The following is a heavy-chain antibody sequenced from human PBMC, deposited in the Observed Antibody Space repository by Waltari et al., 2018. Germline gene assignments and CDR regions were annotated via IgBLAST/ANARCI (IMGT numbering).Heavy chain of an antibody. V-gene: IGHV3-21*01. Sequence: EVQLVESGGGLVKPGGSVRISCAASGFTFSSYSMNWVRQAPGKGLEWVSSISSSSSYIYYADSVKGRFTISRDNAKNSLYLQMNSLRAEDTAVYYCARGGSGYGLFDYWGQGTLVTVSS. CDR1: GFTFSSYS. CDR2: ISSSSSYI. CDR3: ARGGSGYGLFDY. D-gene: IGHD5-12*01. J-gene: IGHJ4*02.